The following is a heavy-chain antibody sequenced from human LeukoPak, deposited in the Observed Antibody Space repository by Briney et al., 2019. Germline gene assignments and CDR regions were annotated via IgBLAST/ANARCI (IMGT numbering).Heavy chain of an antibody. CDR3: ARVLETPDY. Sequence: GGSLRLSCAATGFTFSDYYVSWIRQAPGKGLEWLSYITSSGTTIYYADSVKGRFTISRDNAKNSLFLQMNSLRAEDTAVYYCARVLETPDYWGQGTLVTVSS. V-gene: IGHV3-11*01. D-gene: IGHD1-1*01. CDR1: GFTFSDYY. J-gene: IGHJ4*02. CDR2: ITSSGTTI.